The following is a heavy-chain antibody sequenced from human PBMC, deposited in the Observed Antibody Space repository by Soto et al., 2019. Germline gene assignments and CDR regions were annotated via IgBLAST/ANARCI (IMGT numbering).Heavy chain of an antibody. CDR2: INTSGGST. Sequence: GASVKVSCKASGYTFTSYYMHWVRQAPGQGLEWMGIINTSGGSTSYAQKFQSRVTMTRDTSTSTVYMELSSLRSEDTAVYYCARLRYSSSWLYNWFDPWGQGTLVTVSS. CDR1: GYTFTSYY. D-gene: IGHD6-13*01. J-gene: IGHJ5*02. V-gene: IGHV1-46*01. CDR3: ARLRYSSSWLYNWFDP.